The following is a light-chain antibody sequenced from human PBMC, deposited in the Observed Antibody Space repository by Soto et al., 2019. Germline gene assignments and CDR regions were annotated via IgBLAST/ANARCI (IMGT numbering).Light chain of an antibody. CDR3: KQCRICPPS. J-gene: IGKJ4*01. CDR1: QNVYNN. Sequence: EIVMTQSPATLSVSPGEGATLSCKASQNVYNNLAWYQQRPGQPPRLLIYDASTRATGISARFSGSGYGAEFTLTICSLQSEDLSVYFCKQCRICPPSFGGPSKVDIK. V-gene: IGKV3-15*01. CDR2: DAS.